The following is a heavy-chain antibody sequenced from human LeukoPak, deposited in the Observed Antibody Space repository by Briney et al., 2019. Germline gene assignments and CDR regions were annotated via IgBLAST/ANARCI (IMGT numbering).Heavy chain of an antibody. V-gene: IGHV4-39*07. Sequence: SETLSLTCTVSGGPICSSSYYWGWIRPPPGKGLEWIGSIYYSGSTYYNPSLKNRVTISVDTSKNQFSLKLSSVTAADTAVYYCGSLSGGNSVYYYYYYMDVWGKGTTVTVSS. CDR3: GSLSGGNSVYYYYYYMDV. J-gene: IGHJ6*03. D-gene: IGHD4-23*01. CDR2: IYYSGST. CDR1: GGPICSSSYY.